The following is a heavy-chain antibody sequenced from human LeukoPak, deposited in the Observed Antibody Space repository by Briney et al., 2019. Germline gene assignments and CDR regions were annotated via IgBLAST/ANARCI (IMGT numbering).Heavy chain of an antibody. CDR2: ISYDGSNK. CDR1: GFTFSSYA. Sequence: GGSLRLSCAASGFTFSSYAMHWVRQAPGKGLEWVAVISYDGSNKYYADSVKGRFTISRDNSKNTLYLQMNSLRAEDTAVYYCAGALVVPAAPLDYWGQGTLVTVSS. J-gene: IGHJ4*02. D-gene: IGHD2-2*01. V-gene: IGHV3-30*04. CDR3: AGALVVPAAPLDY.